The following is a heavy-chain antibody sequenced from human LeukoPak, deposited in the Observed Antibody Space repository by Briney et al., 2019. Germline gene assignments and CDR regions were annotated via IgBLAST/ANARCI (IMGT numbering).Heavy chain of an antibody. CDR2: IDPKSGVT. J-gene: IGHJ3*02. V-gene: IGHV1-2*02. Sequence: ASVKVSCKTSGYTFTDYYIHWVRQAPGQGLEWMGWIDPKSGVTDYAQNFQGRAIMTRDTSITTAYMELSRLRSDDTAVYYCARGGSGWFDAFDIWGQGTMVTVSS. D-gene: IGHD6-19*01. CDR3: ARGGSGWFDAFDI. CDR1: GYTFTDYY.